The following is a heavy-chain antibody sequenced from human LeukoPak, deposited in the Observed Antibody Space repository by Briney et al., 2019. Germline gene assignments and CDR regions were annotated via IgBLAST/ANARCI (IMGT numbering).Heavy chain of an antibody. CDR1: GGSISSGGYY. J-gene: IGHJ4*02. V-gene: IGHV4-31*03. D-gene: IGHD3-22*01. Sequence: SETLSLTCTVSGGSISSGGYYWSWIRQHPGKGLEWIGYIYYSGSTYYNPSLKSRVTISVDTSKNQFSLKLCSVTAADTAVYYCARRSGYYSWYFDYWGQGTLVTVSS. CDR3: ARRSGYYSWYFDY. CDR2: IYYSGST.